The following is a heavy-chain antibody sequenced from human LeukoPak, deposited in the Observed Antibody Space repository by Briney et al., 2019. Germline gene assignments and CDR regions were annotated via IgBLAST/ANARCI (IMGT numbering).Heavy chain of an antibody. J-gene: IGHJ4*02. CDR1: SDSISSYY. Sequence: SETLSLTCSVSSDSISSYYWSWIRQPPGKGLEWIGYIYYSGSTNYNPSLKSRVTISVDTSKNQFSLKLSSVTAADTAVYYCARDSGSYYDYWGQGTLVTVSS. D-gene: IGHD1-26*01. V-gene: IGHV4-59*01. CDR3: ARDSGSYYDY. CDR2: IYYSGST.